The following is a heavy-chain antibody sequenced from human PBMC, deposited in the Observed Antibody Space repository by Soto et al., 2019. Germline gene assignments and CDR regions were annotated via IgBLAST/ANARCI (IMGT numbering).Heavy chain of an antibody. CDR2: ISYDGSNK. D-gene: IGHD6-19*01. CDR3: AKCVAVTGYYYYGMDV. CDR1: GFTFSSYG. Sequence: QVQLVESGGGVVQPGRSLRLSCAASGFTFSSYGMHWVRQAPGKGLEWVAVISYDGSNKYYADSVKGRFTISRDNSKNTLSLQMNSLGAEDTAVYYCAKCVAVTGYYYYGMDVWGQGTTVTVSS. J-gene: IGHJ6*02. V-gene: IGHV3-30*18.